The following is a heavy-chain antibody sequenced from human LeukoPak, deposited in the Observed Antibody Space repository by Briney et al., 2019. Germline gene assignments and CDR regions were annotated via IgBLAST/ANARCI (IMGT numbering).Heavy chain of an antibody. V-gene: IGHV3-30*04. Sequence: GRSLRLSCAASGFTFSSYAMHWVRQAPGKGLEWVAVISYDGSNKYYADSVKGRFTISRDNSKNTLYLQMNSLRAEDTAVYYCARAVIGPDCWGQGTLVTVSS. CDR2: ISYDGSNK. CDR3: ARAVIGPDC. J-gene: IGHJ4*02. D-gene: IGHD3-16*02. CDR1: GFTFSSYA.